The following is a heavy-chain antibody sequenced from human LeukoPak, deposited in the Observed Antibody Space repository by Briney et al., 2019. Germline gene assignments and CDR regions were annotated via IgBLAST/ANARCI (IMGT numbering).Heavy chain of an antibody. CDR1: GFTFTGYA. CDR2: ISGSGGST. Sequence: PGGTLRLSCAASGFTFTGYAMSWVRQAPGKGLEWVSAISGSGGSTYYADSVKGRFTISRDNSKNTLYLQMNSLRAEDTAVYYCAKVGGTYDFWSGYSPEPFDYWGQGALVTVSS. J-gene: IGHJ4*02. V-gene: IGHV3-23*01. D-gene: IGHD3-3*01. CDR3: AKVGGTYDFWSGYSPEPFDY.